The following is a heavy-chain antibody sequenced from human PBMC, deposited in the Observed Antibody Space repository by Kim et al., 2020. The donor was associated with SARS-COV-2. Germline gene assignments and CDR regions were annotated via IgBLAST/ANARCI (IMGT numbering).Heavy chain of an antibody. D-gene: IGHD2-2*01. CDR2: IYYSGST. CDR1: GGSVSSGSYY. V-gene: IGHV4-61*01. CDR3: ATEVGTSYDFNYYYYGMDV. Sequence: SETLSLTCTVSGGSVSSGSYYWSWIRQPPGKGLEWIGYIYYSGSTNYNPSLKSRVTISVDTSKNQFSLKLSSVTAADTAVYYCATEVGTSYDFNYYYYGMDVWGQGTTVTVSS. J-gene: IGHJ6*02.